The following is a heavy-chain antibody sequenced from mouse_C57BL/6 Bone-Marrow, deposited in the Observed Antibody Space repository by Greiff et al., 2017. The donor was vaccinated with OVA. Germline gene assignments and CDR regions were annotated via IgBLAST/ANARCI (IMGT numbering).Heavy chain of an antibody. CDR1: GYSITSGYY. V-gene: IGHV3-6*01. CDR3: ARDRIYYGNWGYFDV. Sequence: DVQLQESGPGLVKPSQSLSLTCSVTGYSITSGYYWNWIRQFPGNKLEWMGYISYDGSNNYNPSLKNRISITRDTSKNQFFLKLNSVTTEDTATYYCARDRIYYGNWGYFDVWGTGTTVTVSS. J-gene: IGHJ1*03. D-gene: IGHD2-1*01. CDR2: ISYDGSN.